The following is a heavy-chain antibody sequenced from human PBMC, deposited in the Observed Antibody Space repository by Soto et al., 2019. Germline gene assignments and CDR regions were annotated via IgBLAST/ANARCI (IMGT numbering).Heavy chain of an antibody. D-gene: IGHD6-13*01. CDR1: GFIFTNYW. Sequence: GGSLRLSCAASGFIFTNYWMTWLRQAPGKGLEWVANIKYDGSEKSFVDSVRGRFTISRDNAKTSLFLQVNSLRAEDTAIYYCARLTHWAKLSPYSASWFSFDYWGQGTLVTVSS. V-gene: IGHV3-7*05. CDR3: ARLTHWAKLSPYSASWFSFDY. CDR2: IKYDGSEK. J-gene: IGHJ4*02.